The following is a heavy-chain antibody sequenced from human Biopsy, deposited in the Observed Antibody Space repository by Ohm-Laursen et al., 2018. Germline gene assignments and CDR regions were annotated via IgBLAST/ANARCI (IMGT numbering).Heavy chain of an antibody. D-gene: IGHD2-8*01. Sequence: GSLRLSCTASGFTFSGFSMNWVRQAPGKGLEWVSSISASGNHIYYTDSVKGRFTVSRGNGKNSVYLQMNSLRVEDTAVYYCARDGGAKYCKHGVCPSDFWGQGTLVTVSS. J-gene: IGHJ4*02. CDR2: ISASGNHI. CDR3: ARDGGAKYCKHGVCPSDF. CDR1: GFTFSGFS. V-gene: IGHV3-21*01.